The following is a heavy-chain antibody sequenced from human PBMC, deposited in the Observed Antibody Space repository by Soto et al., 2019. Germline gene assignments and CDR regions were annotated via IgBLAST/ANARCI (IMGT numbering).Heavy chain of an antibody. V-gene: IGHV3-23*01. CDR1: GFTFSNFA. CDR2: VSIGGSYT. Sequence: PVGSLRLSCAASGFTFSNFAMGWVRQAPGEGLEWVSSVSIGGSYTTYADSVRGRFTISRDNAKNTLDLQMNSLRAEDTAVYSCAKWSRSDVYWGRGTLVTVS. J-gene: IGHJ4*02. D-gene: IGHD2-21*01. CDR3: AKWSRSDVY.